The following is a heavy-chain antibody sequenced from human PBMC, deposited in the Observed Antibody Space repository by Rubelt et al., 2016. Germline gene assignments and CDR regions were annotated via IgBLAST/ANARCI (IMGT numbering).Heavy chain of an antibody. V-gene: IGHV3-23*01. D-gene: IGHD4-17*01. CDR1: GFTFSSYA. CDR3: AKDQAVYDDYGHFDY. CDR2: VDSSAINT. Sequence: EARGGLVQPGGSLRLSCAASGFTFSSYAMTWVRRARGKGLEWVSAVDSSAINTYYADSVKGRFTISRDHSRNTLFLQMNSLRAEDTAVYYCAKDQAVYDDYGHFDYWGQGTLVTVSS. J-gene: IGHJ4*02.